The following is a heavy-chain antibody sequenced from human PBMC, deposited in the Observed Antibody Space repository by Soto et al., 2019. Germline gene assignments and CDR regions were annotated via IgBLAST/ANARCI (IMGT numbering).Heavy chain of an antibody. J-gene: IGHJ6*02. Sequence: SVKVSCKASGGTFSSYAISWVRQAPGQGLEWMGGIVPIFGTANYAQKFQGRVTITADESTSTAYMELSSLRSEDTAVYYCARDKENQLLFGQYYGMDVWGQGTTVTVSS. CDR1: GGTFSSYA. CDR3: ARDKENQLLFGQYYGMDV. CDR2: IVPIFGTA. D-gene: IGHD2-2*01. V-gene: IGHV1-69*13.